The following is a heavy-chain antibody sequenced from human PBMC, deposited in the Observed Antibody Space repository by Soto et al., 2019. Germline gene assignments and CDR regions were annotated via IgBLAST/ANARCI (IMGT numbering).Heavy chain of an antibody. CDR1: GFSLTTSGVG. J-gene: IGHJ4*02. V-gene: IGHV2-5*02. CDR2: VYWDDDK. D-gene: IGHD3-3*01. Sequence: QITLNESGPTVVRPTETLTLTCRFSGFSLTTSGVGVGWIRQSPGKAPEWIALVYWDDDKRYSASLKSRLTITKYISKNQVVLTVSDLDPTDTATYYCAHRVLRTVFGLVTTTAIYFDFWGQGTPVAVSS. CDR3: AHRVLRTVFGLVTTTAIYFDF.